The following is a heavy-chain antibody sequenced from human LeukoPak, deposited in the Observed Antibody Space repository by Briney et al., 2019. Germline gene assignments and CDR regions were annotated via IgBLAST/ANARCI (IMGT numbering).Heavy chain of an antibody. J-gene: IGHJ6*03. CDR1: GGSISSGGYS. CDR3: ARSVEGYCSGGSCYSYYYYMDV. D-gene: IGHD2-15*01. CDR2: IYYSGST. Sequence: SQTLSLTCAVSGGSISSGGYSWSWIRQPPGKGLEWIGYIYYSGSTNYNPSLKSRVTISVDTSKNQFSLKLSSVTAADTAVYYCARSVEGYCSGGSCYSYYYYMDVWGKGTTVTVSS. V-gene: IGHV4-30-4*07.